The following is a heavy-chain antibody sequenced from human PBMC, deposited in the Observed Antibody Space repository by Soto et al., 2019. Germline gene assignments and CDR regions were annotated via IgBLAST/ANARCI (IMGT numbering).Heavy chain of an antibody. J-gene: IGHJ6*02. CDR3: ARGQAAAPAMDV. D-gene: IGHD6-13*01. Sequence: SETLSLTCSVSGGSISSGDYYWTWIRQPPGKGLEWIGYISYSGSTFYSPSLKRRVTISVDRSKDQFSLKLSSVTAADTAVYYCARGQAAAPAMDVWGQGTTVTVSS. CDR2: ISYSGST. CDR1: GGSISSGDYY. V-gene: IGHV4-30-4*01.